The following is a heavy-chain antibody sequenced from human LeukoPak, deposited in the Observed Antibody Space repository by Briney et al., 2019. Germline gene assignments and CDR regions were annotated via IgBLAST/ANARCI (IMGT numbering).Heavy chain of an antibody. CDR2: ISSNGGST. CDR3: ARALGRLDGGNVLDY. J-gene: IGHJ4*02. D-gene: IGHD4-23*01. CDR1: GFTLSSYD. Sequence: GGSLRLSCAASGFTLSSYDMHWVRQAPGKGLEYVSAISSNGGSTYYANSVKGRFTISRDNSKNTLYLQMGSLRAEDMAVYYCARALGRLDGGNVLDYWGQGTLVTVSS. V-gene: IGHV3-64*01.